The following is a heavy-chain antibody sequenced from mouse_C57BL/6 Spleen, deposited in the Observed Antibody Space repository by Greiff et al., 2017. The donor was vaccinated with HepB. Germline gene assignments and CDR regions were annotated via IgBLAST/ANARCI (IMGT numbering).Heavy chain of an antibody. J-gene: IGHJ3*01. CDR3: ARQGYDSFAY. V-gene: IGHV1-52*01. D-gene: IGHD2-4*01. CDR2: IDPSDSET. Sequence: QVQLQQPGAELVRPGSSVKLSCKASGYTFTSYWMHWVKQRPIQGLEWIGNIDPSDSETHYNQKFKDKATLTVDKSSSTAYMQLSSLTSEDSSVYYCARQGYDSFAYWGQGTLVTVSA. CDR1: GYTFTSYW.